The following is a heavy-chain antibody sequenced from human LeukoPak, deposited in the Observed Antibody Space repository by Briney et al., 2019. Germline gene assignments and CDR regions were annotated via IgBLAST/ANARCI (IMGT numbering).Heavy chain of an antibody. J-gene: IGHJ6*02. Sequence: SQTLSLTCTVSGGSISSGGYYWSWIRQHPGKGLEWIGYIYYSGSTYYNPSLKSRVTISVDTSKNQFSLKLSSVTAADTAVYYCASSVGTYYYYGMDDWGQGTTVTVSS. D-gene: IGHD3-10*01. V-gene: IGHV4-31*03. CDR3: ASSVGTYYYYGMDD. CDR2: IYYSGST. CDR1: GGSISSGGYY.